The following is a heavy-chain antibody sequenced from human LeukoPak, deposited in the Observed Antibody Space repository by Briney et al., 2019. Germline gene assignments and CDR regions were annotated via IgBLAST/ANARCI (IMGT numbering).Heavy chain of an antibody. D-gene: IGHD3-10*01. CDR3: ARAKPKNMARGLIMRRESRYYLDY. CDR2: IYSGGST. Sequence: PGGSLSLSCAASGFPFSSNYMSWVRQAPGKGLEGVSVIYSGGSTYYTDSVKGGVTISRDNSKSTLYIQMNSLRAEDTAVYYCARAKPKNMARGLIMRRESRYYLDYWGQGTLVTVSS. J-gene: IGHJ4*02. CDR1: GFPFSSNY. V-gene: IGHV3-53*01.